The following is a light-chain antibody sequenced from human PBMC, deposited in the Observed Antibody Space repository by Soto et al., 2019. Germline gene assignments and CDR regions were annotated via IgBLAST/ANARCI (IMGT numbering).Light chain of an antibody. V-gene: IGLV1-47*01. Sequence: QSALTQPPSASGTPGQRVTISCSGSSSNIGSNYVYWYQQLPGTAPKLLIYRNNQRPSGVPDRFSGSKSGTSASLAISGLRSEDEADYYCEACDDSLSASHVFGAGSMVTV. CDR3: EACDDSLSASHV. J-gene: IGLJ1*01. CDR2: RNN. CDR1: SSNIGSNY.